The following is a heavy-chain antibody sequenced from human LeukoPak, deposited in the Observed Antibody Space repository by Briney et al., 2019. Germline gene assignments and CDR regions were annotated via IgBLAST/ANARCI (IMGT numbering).Heavy chain of an antibody. CDR1: GFTFSSYA. CDR2: ISSNGGST. J-gene: IGHJ4*02. Sequence: GGSLRLSCAASGFTFSSYAMRWVRQAPGKGLEYVSAISSNGGSTYYANSVKGRFTISRDNSKNTLYLQMGSLRAEDMAVYYCARGPSGSYYYFDYWGQGTLVTVSS. V-gene: IGHV3-64*01. D-gene: IGHD1-26*01. CDR3: ARGPSGSYYYFDY.